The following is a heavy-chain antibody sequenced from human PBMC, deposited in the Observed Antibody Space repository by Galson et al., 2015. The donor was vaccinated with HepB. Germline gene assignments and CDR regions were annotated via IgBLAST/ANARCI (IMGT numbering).Heavy chain of an antibody. CDR3: ALQLSPSRDYYGMDV. CDR1: GFTFDDYA. J-gene: IGHJ6*02. D-gene: IGHD6-6*01. Sequence: SLRLSCAASGFTFDDYAMHWVRHAPGKGLEWVSGISWNSGSIGYADSVKGRFTISRDNAKNSLYLQMNSLRAEDTALYYCALQLSPSRDYYGMDVWGQGTTVTVSS. V-gene: IGHV3-9*01. CDR2: ISWNSGSI.